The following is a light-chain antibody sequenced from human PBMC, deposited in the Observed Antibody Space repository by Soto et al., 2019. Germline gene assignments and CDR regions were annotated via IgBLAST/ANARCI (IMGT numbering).Light chain of an antibody. J-gene: IGKJ1*01. V-gene: IGKV3-15*01. CDR2: GAS. CDR1: QSVSSN. Sequence: EIVMTQSPATLSVSPGERATLSCRASQSVSSNLAWYQQKPGQAPRLLIYGASTRATGIPARFSGSGSGTEVTIIISSLQSEDFAVYYCQQYNNWPPWTFGQGTKVEIK. CDR3: QQYNNWPPWT.